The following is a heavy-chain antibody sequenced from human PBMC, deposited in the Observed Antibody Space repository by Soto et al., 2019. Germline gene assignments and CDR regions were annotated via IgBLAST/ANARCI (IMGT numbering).Heavy chain of an antibody. J-gene: IGHJ4*02. V-gene: IGHV1-2*04. CDR1: GYPFTGYY. Sequence: GASVKVSCKASGYPFTGYYMHWVRQAPGQGLEWMGWINPNSGGTNYAQKFQGWVTMTRDTSISTAYMELSRLRSDDTAVYYCARDWHPSGAAADYYFDYWGQGTLVTVSS. D-gene: IGHD6-13*01. CDR2: INPNSGGT. CDR3: ARDWHPSGAAADYYFDY.